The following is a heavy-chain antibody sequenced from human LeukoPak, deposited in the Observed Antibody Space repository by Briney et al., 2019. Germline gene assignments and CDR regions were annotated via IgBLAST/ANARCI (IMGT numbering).Heavy chain of an antibody. CDR1: GGSFSGYY. CDR3: ARERDFEY. V-gene: IGHV4-34*01. D-gene: IGHD5-24*01. J-gene: IGHJ4*02. Sequence: PSETLSLTCAVYGGSFSGYYWSWIRQPPGKGLEWIGEINHSGSTNYNPSLKSRVTISVDTSKNQFSLKLSSVTAADTAVYYCARERDFEYWGQGTLVTVSS. CDR2: INHSGST.